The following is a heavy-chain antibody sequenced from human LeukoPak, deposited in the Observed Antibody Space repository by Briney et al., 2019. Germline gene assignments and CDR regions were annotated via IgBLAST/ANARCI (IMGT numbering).Heavy chain of an antibody. CDR1: GGSISSYY. V-gene: IGHV4-4*07. CDR3: ASGDTAMVDY. J-gene: IGHJ4*02. CDR2: IYTSGST. Sequence: TSETLSLTCTVSGGSISSYYWSWIRQPAGKGLEWIRRIYTSGSTNYNPSLKSRVTMSVDTSKNQFSLKLSSVTAADTAVYYCASGDTAMVDYWGQGTLVTVSS. D-gene: IGHD5-18*01.